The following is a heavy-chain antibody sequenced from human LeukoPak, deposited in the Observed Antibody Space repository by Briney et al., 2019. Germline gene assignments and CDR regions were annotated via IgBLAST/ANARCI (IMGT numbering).Heavy chain of an antibody. CDR3: ARREQAAAGTFVSPFDY. J-gene: IGHJ4*02. Sequence: PSQTLSLTCTVSGGSVSSGDYYWSWIRPPPGKGLEWIAYMYYSGSTYYNPYLKSRVTISVDTSKNQFSLKLSSVTAADTAVYYCARREQAAAGTFVSPFDYWGQGTLVTVSS. D-gene: IGHD6-13*01. V-gene: IGHV4-30-4*01. CDR2: MYYSGST. CDR1: GGSVSSGDYY.